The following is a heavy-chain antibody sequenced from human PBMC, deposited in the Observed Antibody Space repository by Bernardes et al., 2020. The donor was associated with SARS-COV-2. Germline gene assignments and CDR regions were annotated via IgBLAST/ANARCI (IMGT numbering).Heavy chain of an antibody. Sequence: GRSLRPSCKASGFSLSNYWMHWVRQVPGKGLVWLSRIAAGATTYAASVKGRFTISRDKARNTLHLQMDNLGVEDTAVYYCGKRAEVANHWYFDLWGRGTLVTVSS. D-gene: IGHD2-21*01. CDR2: IAAGAT. J-gene: IGHJ2*01. CDR3: GKRAEVANHWYFDL. CDR1: GFSLSNYW. V-gene: IGHV3-74*01.